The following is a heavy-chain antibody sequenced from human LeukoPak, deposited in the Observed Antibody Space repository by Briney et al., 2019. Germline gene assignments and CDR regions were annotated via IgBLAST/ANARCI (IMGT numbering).Heavy chain of an antibody. CDR3: GLGILEWLLPLYY. V-gene: IGHV1-2*02. J-gene: IGHJ4*02. CDR1: GYTFTSYD. Sequence: GASVKVSCKASGYTFTSYDINWVRQATGQGLEWMGWINPNSGGTNYAQKFQGRVTMTRDTSISTAYMELSRLRSDDTAVYYCGLGILEWLLPLYYWGQGTLVTVSS. D-gene: IGHD3-3*01. CDR2: INPNSGGT.